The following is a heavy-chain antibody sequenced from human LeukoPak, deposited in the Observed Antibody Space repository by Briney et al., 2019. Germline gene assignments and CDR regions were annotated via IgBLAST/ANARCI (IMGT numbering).Heavy chain of an antibody. CDR3: AKGEISHYYYYYMDV. D-gene: IGHD3-16*02. CDR1: GLTFNKYW. V-gene: IGHV3-7*01. CDR2: IKQDGSEK. Sequence: LSGGSLRLSCEASGLTFNKYWMTWVRQAPGKGLEWVANIKQDGSEKNYVDSVKGRFTISRDNAKNSLSLRMNSLRAEDTAVYYCAKGEISHYYYYYMDVWGKGTTVTVSS. J-gene: IGHJ6*03.